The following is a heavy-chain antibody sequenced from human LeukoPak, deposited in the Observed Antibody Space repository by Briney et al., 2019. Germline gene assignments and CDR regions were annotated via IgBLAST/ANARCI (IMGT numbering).Heavy chain of an antibody. V-gene: IGHV4-59*01. Sequence: KPTETLSLTCTVSGGSISNYYWSWIRQPPGEGLEWIGFISYTGSTNYNPSLKSRVTVSVDTSKNQFSLKVTSVTAADTAVYYCARTSYYYRSGTYYPYYFDYWGQGTLVTVSS. CDR1: GGSISNYY. D-gene: IGHD3-10*01. CDR2: ISYTGST. CDR3: ARTSYYYRSGTYYPYYFDY. J-gene: IGHJ4*02.